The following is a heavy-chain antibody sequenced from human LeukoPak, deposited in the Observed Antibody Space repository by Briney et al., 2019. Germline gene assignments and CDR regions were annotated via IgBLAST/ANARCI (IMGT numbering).Heavy chain of an antibody. Sequence: GGSLTLSCAASGFTFSSYAMSWVRQAPGKGLEWVSAISGSGGSTYYADSVKGRFNISRDNSKNTLHLQMNSLRAEDTAVYYCAKEDWLLSSNYYYYCMDVWGKGTTVTVSS. D-gene: IGHD3/OR15-3a*01. CDR2: ISGSGGST. V-gene: IGHV3-23*01. J-gene: IGHJ6*03. CDR1: GFTFSSYA. CDR3: AKEDWLLSSNYYYYCMDV.